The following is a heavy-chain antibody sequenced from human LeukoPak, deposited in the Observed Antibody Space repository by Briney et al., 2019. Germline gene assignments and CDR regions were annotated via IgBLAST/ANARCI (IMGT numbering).Heavy chain of an antibody. J-gene: IGHJ4*02. Sequence: PGGSLRLSCAASGFTFSSYAMSWVRQAPGKGLEWVSAISGSGGSTYYADSVKGRFTISRDNSKNTLYLQMNSLRAEDTAVYYCAKGVTKIAAAGTMEDYWGQGTLVTVSS. CDR3: AKGVTKIAAAGTMEDY. V-gene: IGHV3-23*01. CDR1: GFTFSSYA. CDR2: ISGSGGST. D-gene: IGHD6-13*01.